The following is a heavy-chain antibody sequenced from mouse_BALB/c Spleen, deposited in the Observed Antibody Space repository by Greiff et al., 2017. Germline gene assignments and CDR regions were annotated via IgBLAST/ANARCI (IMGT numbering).Heavy chain of an antibody. CDR2: ISYSGST. CDR1: GYSITSDYA. Sequence: EVQLQESGPGLVKPSQSLSLTCTVTGYSITSDYAWNWIRQFPGNKLEWMGYISYSGSTSYNPSLKSRISITRDTSKNQFFLQLNSVTTEDTATYYCAREGGNPFAYWGQGTLVTVSA. J-gene: IGHJ3*01. V-gene: IGHV3-2*02. D-gene: IGHD1-1*02. CDR3: AREGGNPFAY.